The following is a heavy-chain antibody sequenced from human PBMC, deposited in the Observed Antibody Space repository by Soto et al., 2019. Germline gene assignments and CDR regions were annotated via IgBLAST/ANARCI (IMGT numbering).Heavy chain of an antibody. CDR3: AREMVRGVGSDY. Sequence: QVQLVQSGAEVKKHGASVKVSCKASGYTVTSYGSRWVRQAPEQGLEWMGWISTYNGNTKYAQKLQGRVTMTTDTSTSTAYMELRSLRSDDTAVFYCAREMVRGVGSDYWGQGTLVTVSS. CDR1: GYTVTSYG. V-gene: IGHV1-18*01. CDR2: ISTYNGNT. D-gene: IGHD3-10*01. J-gene: IGHJ4*02.